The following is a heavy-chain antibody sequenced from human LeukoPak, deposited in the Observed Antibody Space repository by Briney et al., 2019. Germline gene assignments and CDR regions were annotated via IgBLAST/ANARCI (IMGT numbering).Heavy chain of an antibody. CDR2: INHSGST. CDR1: RGSFSGYY. Sequence: SETLSLTCAVYRGSFSGYYWSWLRQPLGKGLEWIGEINHSGSTNYNPSLKSRVTISVDTSKNQFSLKLSSVTAADTAVYYCARRRHDFWSGYYRTLVFDPWGQGTLVTVSS. D-gene: IGHD3-3*01. V-gene: IGHV4-34*01. CDR3: ARRRHDFWSGYYRTLVFDP. J-gene: IGHJ5*02.